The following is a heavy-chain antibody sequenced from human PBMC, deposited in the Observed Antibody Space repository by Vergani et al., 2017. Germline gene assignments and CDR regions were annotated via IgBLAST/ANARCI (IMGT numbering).Heavy chain of an antibody. CDR1: GGSFSGYY. Sequence: QVQLQQWGAGLLKPSETLSLTCAVYGGSFSGYYWSWIRQPPGKGLEWIGEITHSGSTNYNPSLKSRVTISIDTSKNQFSLKLSSVTAADTAVYYCARGPLGYYGMDVWGQGTTVTVSS. CDR2: ITHSGST. V-gene: IGHV4-34*01. J-gene: IGHJ6*02. CDR3: ARGPLGYYGMDV. D-gene: IGHD7-27*01.